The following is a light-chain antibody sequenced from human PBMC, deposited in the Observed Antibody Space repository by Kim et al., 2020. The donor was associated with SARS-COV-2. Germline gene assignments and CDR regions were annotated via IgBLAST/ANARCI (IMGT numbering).Light chain of an antibody. CDR2: EDN. CDR3: QSYDSSNLAV. CDR1: SGSIASND. Sequence: NFMLTQPHSVSESPGKTVTISCTGSSGSIASNDVQWYQQRPGSAPTTVIYEDNQRPSGVPDRFSGSIDSSSNSASLTISGLKTEDEADYYCQSYDSSNLAVFGGGTQLTVL. J-gene: IGLJ7*01. V-gene: IGLV6-57*02.